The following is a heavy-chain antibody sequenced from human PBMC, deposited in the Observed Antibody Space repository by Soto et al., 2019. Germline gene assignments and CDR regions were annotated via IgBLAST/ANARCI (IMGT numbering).Heavy chain of an antibody. CDR3: AMQSQYSSGPNYFDD. V-gene: IGHV4-39*01. CDR2: IYYRGGT. Sequence: SETLSLTCTVSGGSISSSSYYWGWIRQSPGKGLEWIGNIYYRGGTFYNPSLKSRVTVSVDTSKNQFSLKLTSLTATDTAVYFCAMQSQYSSGPNYFDDCGQGTLVTVSS. D-gene: IGHD6-19*01. CDR1: GGSISSSSYY. J-gene: IGHJ4*02.